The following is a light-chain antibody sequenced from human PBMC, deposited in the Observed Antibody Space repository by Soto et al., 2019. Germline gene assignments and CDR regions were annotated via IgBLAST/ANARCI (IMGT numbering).Light chain of an antibody. V-gene: IGKV3-20*01. CDR3: QQYGSSPRGA. J-gene: IGKJ1*01. CDR2: GAS. Sequence: EIVLTQSPGTLSLSPGERATLSCRASQSISSSFLAWYQQKPGQAPRLLIYGASSRATGIPDRFSGGGSGTDFTLTIGRLEHEDFAVYYCQQYGSSPRGAFGQGTKVEI. CDR1: QSISSSF.